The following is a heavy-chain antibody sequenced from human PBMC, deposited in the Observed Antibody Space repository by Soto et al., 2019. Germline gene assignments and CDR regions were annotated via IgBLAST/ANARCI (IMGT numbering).Heavy chain of an antibody. CDR2: IWYDGTIK. J-gene: IGHJ3*02. CDR1: GFTFSSHA. D-gene: IGHD1-26*01. V-gene: IGHV3-33*01. Sequence: QVQLVESGGGVVQPGKSLRLSCAASGFTFSSHAMSWVRQAPGKGLEWVALIWYDGTIKYYGDSVKGRFTISRDNSKNTLYLQMNSLRAEDTAEYYCARGDLWDYDAFDIWGQGTMVTVSS. CDR3: ARGDLWDYDAFDI.